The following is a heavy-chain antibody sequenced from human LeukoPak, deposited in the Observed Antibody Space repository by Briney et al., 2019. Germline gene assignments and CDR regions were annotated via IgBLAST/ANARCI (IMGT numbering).Heavy chain of an antibody. Sequence: SXXLSLTCTVSGGSISSGDYYWSWIRQPQGKGLEWIGYIYYSGSTSYYPSLKSRVTISVDTSKNQFSLKLSSVTAADTAVYYCARARPYDSSFDYWGQGTLVTVSS. J-gene: IGHJ4*02. CDR3: ARARPYDSSFDY. CDR2: IYYSGST. V-gene: IGHV4-30-4*08. D-gene: IGHD3-22*01. CDR1: GGSISSGDYY.